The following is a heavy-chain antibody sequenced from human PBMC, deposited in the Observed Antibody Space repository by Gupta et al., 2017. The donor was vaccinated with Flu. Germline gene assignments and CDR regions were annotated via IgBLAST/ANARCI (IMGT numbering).Heavy chain of an antibody. J-gene: IGHJ6*02. CDR3: ARGTRDYYYYGLDV. CDR1: TSYG. Sequence: TSYGISWVRQAPGQGLEWMGWISAYNGNTDYIQKLQGRVTMTTDTSTSTAYMELRSLTSDDTAVYYCARGTRDYYYYGLDVWGQGTTVIVSS. V-gene: IGHV1-18*01. CDR2: ISAYNGNT.